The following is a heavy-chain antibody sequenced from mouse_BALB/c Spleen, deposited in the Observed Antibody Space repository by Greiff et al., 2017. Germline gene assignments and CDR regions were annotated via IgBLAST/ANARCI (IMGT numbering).Heavy chain of an antibody. Sequence: VQLQQPGAELVKPGASVKLSCKASGYTFTSYWMHWVKQRPGQGLEWIGEINPSNGRTNYNEKFKSKATLTVDKSSSTAYMQLSSLTSEDSAVYYCARGWITTSLYYAMDYWGQGTSVTVSS. J-gene: IGHJ4*01. CDR1: GYTFTSYW. CDR3: ARGWITTSLYYAMDY. CDR2: INPSNGRT. V-gene: IGHV1S81*02. D-gene: IGHD2-4*01.